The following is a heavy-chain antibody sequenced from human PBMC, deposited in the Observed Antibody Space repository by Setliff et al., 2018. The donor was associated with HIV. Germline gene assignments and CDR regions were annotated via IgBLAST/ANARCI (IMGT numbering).Heavy chain of an antibody. CDR2: IFHSAST. V-gene: IGHV4-38-2*01. CDR3: ARRGAYGYDYFDY. D-gene: IGHD5-12*01. CDR1: GYSISSGYY. J-gene: IGHJ4*02. Sequence: SETLSLTCAVSGYSISSGYYWGWIRQPPGKGLEWIGSIFHSASTTYNPSLKSRVTISIDTSKNQFSLKLTSVTAADTAVYYCARRGAYGYDYFDYWGPGTLVTVSA.